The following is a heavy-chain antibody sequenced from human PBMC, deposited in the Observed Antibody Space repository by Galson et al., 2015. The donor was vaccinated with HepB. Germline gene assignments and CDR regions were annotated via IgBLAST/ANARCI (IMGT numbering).Heavy chain of an antibody. CDR3: ARVNFGRVAAAGNNWFDP. D-gene: IGHD6-13*01. CDR2: ISSSGSTI. V-gene: IGHV3-48*03. Sequence: SLRLSCAASGFTFSSYEMNWVRQAPGKGLEWVSYISSSGSTIYYADSVKGRFTISRDNAKNSLYLQMNSLRAEDTAVYYCARVNFGRVAAAGNNWFDPWGQGTLVTVSS. CDR1: GFTFSSYE. J-gene: IGHJ5*02.